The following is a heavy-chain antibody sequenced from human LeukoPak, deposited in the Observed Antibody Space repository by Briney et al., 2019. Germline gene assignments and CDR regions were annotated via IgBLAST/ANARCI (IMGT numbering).Heavy chain of an antibody. CDR1: GGSISSHY. CDR2: IYFSGST. V-gene: IGHV4-59*11. D-gene: IGHD6-19*01. CDR3: ARGLGAVAGRIYDGFDM. Sequence: SETLSLTCTDSGGSISSHYWSWIRHPPGKGLEGSVYIYFSGSTNYNPSLKSRVTISIATPNNQFSLKLSSVTAADTGVYYCARGLGAVAGRIYDGFDMWGQGTMVTVSS. J-gene: IGHJ3*02.